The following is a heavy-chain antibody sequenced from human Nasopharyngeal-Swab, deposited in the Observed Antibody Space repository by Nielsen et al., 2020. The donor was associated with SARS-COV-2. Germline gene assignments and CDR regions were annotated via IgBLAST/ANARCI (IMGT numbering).Heavy chain of an antibody. Sequence: GESLKISCAASGFTFSSYWMSWVRQAPGKGLEWVANIKQEGSEKYYVDSVKGRFTISRDNAKNSLYLQMNSLRAEDTAVYYCARVGIVVVPAAAWDFDYWGQGTLVTVSS. CDR1: GFTFSSYW. CDR3: ARVGIVVVPAAAWDFDY. J-gene: IGHJ4*02. CDR2: IKQEGSEK. D-gene: IGHD2-2*03. V-gene: IGHV3-7*01.